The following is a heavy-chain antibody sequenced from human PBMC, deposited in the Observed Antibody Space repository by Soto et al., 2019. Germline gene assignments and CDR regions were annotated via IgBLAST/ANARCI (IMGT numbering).Heavy chain of an antibody. V-gene: IGHV1-3*01. Sequence: ASVKVSCKASGYTFTSYDMHWVRQAPGQRLEWMGWINAGNGNTKYSQKFQGRVTITRDTSASTAYMELSSLRSEDTAVYYCARDRIPAAIRVGENWFDPWGQGTLVTVSS. J-gene: IGHJ5*02. CDR2: INAGNGNT. D-gene: IGHD2-2*02. CDR1: GYTFTSYD. CDR3: ARDRIPAAIRVGENWFDP.